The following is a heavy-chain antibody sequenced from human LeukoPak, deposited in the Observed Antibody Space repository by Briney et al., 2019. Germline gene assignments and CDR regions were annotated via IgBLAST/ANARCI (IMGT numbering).Heavy chain of an antibody. D-gene: IGHD3-3*01. CDR2: ISYDGNNK. V-gene: IGHV3-30-3*01. CDR1: GFTFSSYA. Sequence: GGSLRLSCAASGFTFSSYAIHWVRQAPGKGLEWVAVISYDGNNKYYADSVKGRFTISRDNSKNTLYLQMNSLTAEDTAVYYCARVGVEFLEWLGFDYWGQGTLVTVSS. J-gene: IGHJ4*02. CDR3: ARVGVEFLEWLGFDY.